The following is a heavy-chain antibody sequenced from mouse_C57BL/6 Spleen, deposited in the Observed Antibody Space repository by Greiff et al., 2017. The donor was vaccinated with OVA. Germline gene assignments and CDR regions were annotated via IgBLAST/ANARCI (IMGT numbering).Heavy chain of an antibody. D-gene: IGHD1-1*01. V-gene: IGHV1-81*01. CDR2: IYPRSGNT. CDR3: ARSIYYYGSSYVFDY. Sequence: VQLKESGAELARPGASVKLSCKASGYTFTSYGISWVKQRTGQGLEWIGEIYPRSGNTYYNEKFKGKATLTADKSSSTAYMELRSLTSEDSAVYFCARSIYYYGSSYVFDYWGQGTTLTVSS. J-gene: IGHJ2*01. CDR1: GYTFTSYG.